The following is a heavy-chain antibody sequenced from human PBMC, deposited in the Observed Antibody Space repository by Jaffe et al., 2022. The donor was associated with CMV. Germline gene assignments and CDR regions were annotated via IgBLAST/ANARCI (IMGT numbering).Heavy chain of an antibody. J-gene: IGHJ4*02. V-gene: IGHV3-21*01. CDR2: ISSSSSYI. CDR3: ARALPHPLRWLTPGDY. Sequence: EVQLVESGGGLVKPGGSLRLSCAASGFTFSSYSMNWVRQAPGKGLEWVSSISSSSSYIYYADSVKGRFTISRDNAKNSLYLQMNSLRAEDTAVYYCARALPHPLRWLTPGDYWGQGTLVTVSS. D-gene: IGHD4-17*01. CDR1: GFTFSSYS.